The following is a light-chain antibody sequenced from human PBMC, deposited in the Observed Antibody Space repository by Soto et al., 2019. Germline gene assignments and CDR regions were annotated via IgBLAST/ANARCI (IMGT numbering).Light chain of an antibody. CDR3: MQALQTPWT. CDR1: QILLHSNGYNY. CDR2: LGS. J-gene: IGKJ1*01. V-gene: IGKV2-28*01. Sequence: DIVITQSPLSLPVTPVDPASISCRSSQILLHSNGYNYLDWYLQKPGQSPQLLIYLGSNRASGVPDRFSGSGSGTDFTLKISRVEAEDVGVYYCMQALQTPWTFGQGTKVDI.